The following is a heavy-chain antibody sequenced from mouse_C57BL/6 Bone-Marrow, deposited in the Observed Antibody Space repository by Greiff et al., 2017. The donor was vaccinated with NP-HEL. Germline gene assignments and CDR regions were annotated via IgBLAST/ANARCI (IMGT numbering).Heavy chain of an antibody. CDR1: GYTFTSYW. Sequence: VQLQQPGTELVKPGASVKLSCKASGYTFTSYWMHWVKQRPGQGLEWIGEIDPSDSYTNYNQKFKGKSTLTVDKSSSTAYMQLSSLTSEDSAVYYCARRWLLRYFDVWGTGTTVTVSS. V-gene: IGHV1-69*01. D-gene: IGHD2-3*01. CDR2: IDPSDSYT. CDR3: ARRWLLRYFDV. J-gene: IGHJ1*03.